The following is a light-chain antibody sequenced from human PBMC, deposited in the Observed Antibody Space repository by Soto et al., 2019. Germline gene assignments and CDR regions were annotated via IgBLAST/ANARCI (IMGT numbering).Light chain of an antibody. J-gene: IGKJ3*01. CDR2: AAS. V-gene: IGKV1-39*01. CDR3: QQSYSTPFN. CDR1: QSIRSS. Sequence: DIQMTQSPSSLSASVGDRVTITCRTSQSIRSSLNWYQQKPGKAPNLLIYAASRLQSGVPSRFSGSGSRTDLTLTISSLQPADFATYYCQQSYSTPFNFGTGTKVDI.